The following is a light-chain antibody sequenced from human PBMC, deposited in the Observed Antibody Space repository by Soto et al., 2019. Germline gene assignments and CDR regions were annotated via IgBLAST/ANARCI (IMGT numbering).Light chain of an antibody. J-gene: IGLJ1*01. CDR3: CSSGGSPTYV. V-gene: IGLV2-23*02. Sequence: QSALTQPASLSGSPGQSITISCTGTSSNVGSYKLVSWYQQHPGKAPKLMIFEVNKRPSGVSNRFSGSKSGNTASLTISGLKVEDEADDYCCSSGGSPTYVFGTGTKLTVL. CDR1: SSNVGSYKL. CDR2: EVN.